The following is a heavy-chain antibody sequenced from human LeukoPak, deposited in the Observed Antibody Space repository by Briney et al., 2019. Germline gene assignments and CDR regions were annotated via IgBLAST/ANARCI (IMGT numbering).Heavy chain of an antibody. CDR2: IYYSGST. J-gene: IGHJ4*02. CDR3: ATYSSSWYGWEFDY. Sequence: PSETLSLTRTVSGGSISSYYWSWIRQPPGKGLEWIGYIYYSGSTNYNPSLKSRVTISVDTSKNQFSLKLSSVTAADTAVYYCATYSSSWYGWEFDYWGQGTLVTVSS. CDR1: GGSISSYY. V-gene: IGHV4-59*01. D-gene: IGHD6-13*01.